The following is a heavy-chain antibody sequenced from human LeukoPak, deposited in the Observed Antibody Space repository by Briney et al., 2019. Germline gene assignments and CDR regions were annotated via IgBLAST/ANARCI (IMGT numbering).Heavy chain of an antibody. CDR3: AKVASLYGDYVDYYYGMDV. CDR1: GFTFSSYA. CDR2: ISGSGGGT. D-gene: IGHD4-17*01. J-gene: IGHJ6*02. V-gene: IGHV3-23*01. Sequence: PGGSLRLSCAASGFTFSSYAMSWVRQAPGKGLEWVSAISGSGGGTYYADSVKGRFTISRDNSKNTLYLQMNSLRAEDTAVYYCAKVASLYGDYVDYYYGMDVWGQGTTVTVSS.